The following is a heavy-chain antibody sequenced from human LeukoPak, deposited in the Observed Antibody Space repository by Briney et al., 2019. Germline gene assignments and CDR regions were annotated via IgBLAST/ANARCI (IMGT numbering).Heavy chain of an antibody. CDR3: ARVTTGTIDF. D-gene: IGHD1-1*01. CDR1: GGSISSYY. V-gene: IGHV4-59*01. Sequence: PSETLSLTCTVSGGSISSYYWSWIRQPPGKGLEWIGYIYYSGSTNYNPSLKSRVTISVDTSKNQFSLKLSSVTAADTAVYYCARVTTGTIDFWGQGTLVTVSS. CDR2: IYYSGST. J-gene: IGHJ4*02.